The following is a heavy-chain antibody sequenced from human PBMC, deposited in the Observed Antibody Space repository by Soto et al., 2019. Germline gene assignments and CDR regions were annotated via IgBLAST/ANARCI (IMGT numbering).Heavy chain of an antibody. CDR3: AKGRLHITMVRGVIDY. CDR1: GYSISSGYY. J-gene: IGHJ4*02. CDR2: IYHSGST. V-gene: IGHV4-38-2*02. Sequence: SETLSLTCTVSGYSISSGYYWGWIRQPPGKGLEWIGSIYHSGSTYYNPSLKSRVTISVDTSKNQFSLKLSSVTAADTAVYYCAKGRLHITMVRGVIDYWGQGTLVTVSS. D-gene: IGHD3-10*01.